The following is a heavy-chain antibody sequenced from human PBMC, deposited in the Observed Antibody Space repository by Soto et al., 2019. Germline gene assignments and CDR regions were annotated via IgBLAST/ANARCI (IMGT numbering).Heavy chain of an antibody. V-gene: IGHV4-39*01. CDR3: ARRGQTRDHYYYDSSGYFPYNFDY. Sequence: ETLSLTCTVSGGSISSSSYYWGWIRQPPGKGLEWIGSIYYSGSTYYNPSLKSRVTISVDTSKNQFSLKLSSVTAADTAVYYCARRGQTRDHYYYDSSGYFPYNFDYWGQGTLVTVSS. CDR2: IYYSGST. J-gene: IGHJ4*02. D-gene: IGHD3-22*01. CDR1: GGSISSSSYY.